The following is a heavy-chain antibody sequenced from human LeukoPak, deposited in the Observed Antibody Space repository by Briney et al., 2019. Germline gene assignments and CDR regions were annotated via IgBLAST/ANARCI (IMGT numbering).Heavy chain of an antibody. CDR1: GFTFSNAW. Sequence: PGGSLRLSCAASGFTFSNAWMSWVRQAPGKGLEWVSSISSSSSYIYYADSVKGRFTISRDNAKNSLYLQMNSLRAEDTAVYYCASPNDYGDYGGGYWGQGTLVTVSS. J-gene: IGHJ4*02. CDR2: ISSSSSYI. CDR3: ASPNDYGDYGGGY. D-gene: IGHD4-17*01. V-gene: IGHV3-21*01.